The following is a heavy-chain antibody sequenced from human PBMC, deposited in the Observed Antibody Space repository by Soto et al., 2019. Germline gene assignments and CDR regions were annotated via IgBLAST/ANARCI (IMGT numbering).Heavy chain of an antibody. CDR3: AKLDGYNLYALFDY. Sequence: PGGSLRLSCAASGFTFSSYGMHWVRQAPGKGLEWVAVISYDGSNKYYADSVKGRFTISRDNSKNTLYLQMNSLRAEDTAVYYCAKLDGYNLYALFDYWGQGTLVTVSS. D-gene: IGHD5-12*01. V-gene: IGHV3-30*18. CDR1: GFTFSSYG. CDR2: ISYDGSNK. J-gene: IGHJ4*02.